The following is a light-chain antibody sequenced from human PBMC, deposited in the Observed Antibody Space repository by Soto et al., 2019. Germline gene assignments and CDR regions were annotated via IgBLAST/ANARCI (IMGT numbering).Light chain of an antibody. CDR2: EVT. CDR3: CSYAHTSRV. J-gene: IGLJ3*02. CDR1: SSDIGAYNY. Sequence: QSALTQPASVSGSPGQSITISCTGTSSDIGAYNYVSWYQQHPGKAPKLLIYEVTNRPSGVSDRFSGSKSGNTASLTISGLQAEDEANYYCCSYAHTSRVFGGGTKLTVL. V-gene: IGLV2-14*01.